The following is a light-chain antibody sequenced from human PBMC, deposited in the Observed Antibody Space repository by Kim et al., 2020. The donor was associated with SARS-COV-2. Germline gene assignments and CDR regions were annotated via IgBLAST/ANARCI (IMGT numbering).Light chain of an antibody. J-gene: IGLJ2*01. V-gene: IGLV2-14*03. CDR1: SSDVGGYNY. Sequence: GQSITFSCNGTSSDVGGYNYVSWYQQHPGKAPKLMIYDVSNRPSGVSNRFSGSKSGNTASLTISGLQAEDEADYYCSSYTSSSTLVFGGGTQLTVL. CDR2: DVS. CDR3: SSYTSSSTLV.